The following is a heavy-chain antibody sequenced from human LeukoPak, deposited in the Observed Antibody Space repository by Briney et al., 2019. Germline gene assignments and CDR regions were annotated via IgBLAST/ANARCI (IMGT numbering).Heavy chain of an antibody. CDR1: GGSISGHY. J-gene: IGHJ5*02. V-gene: IGHV4-59*11. CDR2: IYYNGST. D-gene: IGHD3-16*01. CDR3: ARFTPQGYGWGGYNRFDP. Sequence: PSETLSLTCTVSGGSISGHYWSWIRQPPKKGLEWIGFIYYNGSTNYNPSLKSRVTISVDTSKNQFSLNLTSVTAADTAVYYCARFTPQGYGWGGYNRFDPWGQGTLVTVSS.